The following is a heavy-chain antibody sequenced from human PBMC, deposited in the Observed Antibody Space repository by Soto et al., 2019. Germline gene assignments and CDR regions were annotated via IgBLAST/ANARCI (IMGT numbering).Heavy chain of an antibody. J-gene: IGHJ4*02. V-gene: IGHV4-4*02. Sequence: QVQLQDSGPGLVKPSGTLSLTCAVSGGSISDNWWSWVRQPPGKGLEWIGEISHTGTTHYNPSLWSRVTISIDKSKYQFSLNLSSVTAADTAVYYCARHIAVPRTRGCDFWGQGTRVTVFS. CDR1: GGSISDNW. CDR2: ISHTGTT. D-gene: IGHD6-19*01. CDR3: ARHIAVPRTRGCDF.